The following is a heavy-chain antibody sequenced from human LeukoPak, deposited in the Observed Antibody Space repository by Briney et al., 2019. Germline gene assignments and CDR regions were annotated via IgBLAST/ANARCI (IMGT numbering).Heavy chain of an antibody. CDR2: IYYTGST. CDR3: ARQGTSSVPHYSDY. Sequence: SETLSLTCNVSGGTIRSYYWSWIRQTPGKELEWIGYIYYTGSTNYNPSLNSRVTMSVDTSKNQFSRKLGSVTAADTAVYYCARQGTSSVPHYSDYWGQGTLVTVYS. CDR1: GGTIRSYY. D-gene: IGHD1/OR15-1a*01. V-gene: IGHV4-59*08. J-gene: IGHJ4*02.